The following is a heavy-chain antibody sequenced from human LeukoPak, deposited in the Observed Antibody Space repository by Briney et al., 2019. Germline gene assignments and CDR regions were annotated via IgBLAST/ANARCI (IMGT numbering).Heavy chain of an antibody. Sequence: SETLSLTCTVSGGSISSSSYYWGWIRQPPGEGLEWIGEIYHSGSTNYNPSLKSRVTISVDKSKNQFSLKLSSVTAADTAVYYCARGPKLAFWGQGTLVTVSS. V-gene: IGHV4-61*05. J-gene: IGHJ4*02. CDR3: ARGPKLAF. D-gene: IGHD1-7*01. CDR1: GGSISSSSYY. CDR2: IYHSGST.